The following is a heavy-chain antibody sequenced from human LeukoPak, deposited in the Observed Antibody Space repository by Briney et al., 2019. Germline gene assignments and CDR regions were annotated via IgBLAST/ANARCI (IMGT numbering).Heavy chain of an antibody. CDR2: ISWNSGSI. Sequence: PGGSLRLSCAASGFTFDDYAMHWVRQAPGKGLEWVSGISWNSGSIGYADSVKGRFTISRDNAKNSLYLQMNSLRAEDTALYYCAKDWGPGIAAAGTFDYWGQGTLVTVSS. V-gene: IGHV3-9*01. D-gene: IGHD6-13*01. CDR1: GFTFDDYA. CDR3: AKDWGPGIAAAGTFDY. J-gene: IGHJ4*02.